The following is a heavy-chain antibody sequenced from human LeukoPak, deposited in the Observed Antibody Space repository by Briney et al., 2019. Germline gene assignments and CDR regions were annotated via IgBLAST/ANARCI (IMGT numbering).Heavy chain of an antibody. Sequence: HSGGSLRLSCVASGFTFSSYGMHWVRQAPGKGLDWVAVIWYDGSNKYYADSVKGRFTISRDNSKNTLYLQMNSLRAEDTAVYYCAKDLDSSGSFDYWGQGTLVTVSS. CDR1: GFTFSSYG. D-gene: IGHD3-22*01. J-gene: IGHJ4*02. V-gene: IGHV3-33*06. CDR2: IWYDGSNK. CDR3: AKDLDSSGSFDY.